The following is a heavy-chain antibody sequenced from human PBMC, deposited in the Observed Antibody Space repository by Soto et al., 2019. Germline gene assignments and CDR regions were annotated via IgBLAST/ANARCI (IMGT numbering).Heavy chain of an antibody. CDR1: GGSISSSNW. Sequence: QVQLQESGPGLVKPSGTLSLTCAVSGGSISSSNWWSWVRQPPGKGLEWIGEIYHSASTNYNPSLTSRVTTSVDKSKNQFSLKLSSVTAADTAVYYCARGSGNILTGYYSSYYFDYWGQGTLVTVSS. CDR3: ARGSGNILTGYYSSYYFDY. J-gene: IGHJ4*02. D-gene: IGHD3-9*01. V-gene: IGHV4-4*02. CDR2: IYHSAST.